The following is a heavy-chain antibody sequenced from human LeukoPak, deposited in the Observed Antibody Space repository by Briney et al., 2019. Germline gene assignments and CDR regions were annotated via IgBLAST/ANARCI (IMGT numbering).Heavy chain of an antibody. V-gene: IGHV1-69*13. Sequence: ASVNVSCTASGGTFSSYAISWVRQAPGQGLEWMGGIIPIFGTANYAQKFQGRVTITADESTSTAYMELSSLRPEDTAVYYCAGWGRDGYNQHAFDIWGQGTMVTVSS. CDR1: GGTFSSYA. CDR3: AGWGRDGYNQHAFDI. J-gene: IGHJ3*02. D-gene: IGHD5-24*01. CDR2: IIPIFGTA.